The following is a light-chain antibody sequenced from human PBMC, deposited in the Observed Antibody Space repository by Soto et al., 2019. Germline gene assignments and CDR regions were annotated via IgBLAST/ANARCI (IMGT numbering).Light chain of an antibody. J-gene: IGKJ1*01. CDR1: QSISRS. V-gene: IGKV3-15*01. CDR3: QQYNNWPPKT. Sequence: EIVLTQSPAILSVSPGERATLSCRSSQSISRSLAWYQQKPGQAPRLLIYGASTRATGIPARFSGSGSGTEFTLTISSLQSEDFAVYYCQQYNNWPPKTFGQGTKVDIK. CDR2: GAS.